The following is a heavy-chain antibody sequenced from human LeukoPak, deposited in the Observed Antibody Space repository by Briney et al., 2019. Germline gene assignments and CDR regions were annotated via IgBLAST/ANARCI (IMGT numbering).Heavy chain of an antibody. D-gene: IGHD3-10*01. V-gene: IGHV3-15*01. CDR1: GFTFSNAW. CDR2: IKSKTDGGTT. Sequence: VGSLRLSCAASGFTFSNAWMSWVRQAPGKGLEWVGRIKSKTDGGTTDYAAPVQGRFTISRDDSKNTLYLQMNSLKNEDTAVYYCTTDRWYGELLLPWGQGTLVTVSS. J-gene: IGHJ5*02. CDR3: TTDRWYGELLLP.